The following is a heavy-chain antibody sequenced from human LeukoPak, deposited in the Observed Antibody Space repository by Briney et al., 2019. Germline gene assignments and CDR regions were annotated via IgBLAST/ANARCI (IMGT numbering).Heavy chain of an antibody. CDR3: ARDPPTEGWDFDL. V-gene: IGHV1-2*02. J-gene: IGHJ2*01. D-gene: IGHD2-21*02. CDR2: INVNSGGT. CDR1: GYTFTGYY. Sequence: ASVKVSCKASGYTFTGYYMHWVRQATGQGLEWMGWINVNSGGTRYAQKFQGRVTVTRDTSISTAYMEVSRLSSDDTAVYYCARDPPTEGWDFDLWGRGTLVTVSS.